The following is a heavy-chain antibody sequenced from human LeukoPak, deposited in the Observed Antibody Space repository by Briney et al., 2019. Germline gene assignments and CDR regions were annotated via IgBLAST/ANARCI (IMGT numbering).Heavy chain of an antibody. CDR1: GFTFSNYA. CDR2: ISGSGGST. V-gene: IGHV3-23*01. Sequence: PGGSLRLSCAASGFTFSNYATSWVRQAPGKGLEWVSTISGSGGSTYYADSVKGRFTISRDNSKNTLYLQMNSLKAEDTAVYYCAKDWRDCSGGSCYSGFDYWGQGTLVTVSS. J-gene: IGHJ4*02. CDR3: AKDWRDCSGGSCYSGFDY. D-gene: IGHD2-15*01.